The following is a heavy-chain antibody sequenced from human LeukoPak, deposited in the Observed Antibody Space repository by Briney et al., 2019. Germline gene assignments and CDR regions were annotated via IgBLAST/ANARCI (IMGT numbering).Heavy chain of an antibody. Sequence: PGGSLRLSCAASGFTFSSYSMNWVRQAPGKGLEWVSSISSSSSYIYYADSVKGRFTISRDNAKNSLYLQMNSLRAEDTAVYYCARSIRLSIAARRRYYYYMDVWGKGTTVTVSS. CDR3: ARSIRLSIAARRRYYYYMDV. D-gene: IGHD6-6*01. CDR1: GFTFSSYS. J-gene: IGHJ6*03. V-gene: IGHV3-21*01. CDR2: ISSSSSYI.